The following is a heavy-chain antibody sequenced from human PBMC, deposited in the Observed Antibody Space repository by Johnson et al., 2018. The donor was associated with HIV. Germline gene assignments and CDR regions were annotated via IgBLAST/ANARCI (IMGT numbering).Heavy chain of an antibody. Sequence: QMQLVESGGGLVKPGGSLRLSCAASGFIFSDYYMSWIRQAPGKGLEWVSYISPSGSSINYAHSVKGRFTISRDNAKNSLYLQMNSLRAEDTALYYCARESPGLGVNGFDIWGQGTMVTVSS. V-gene: IGHV3-11*04. J-gene: IGHJ3*02. CDR3: ARESPGLGVNGFDI. D-gene: IGHD3-10*01. CDR2: ISPSGSSI. CDR1: GFIFSDYY.